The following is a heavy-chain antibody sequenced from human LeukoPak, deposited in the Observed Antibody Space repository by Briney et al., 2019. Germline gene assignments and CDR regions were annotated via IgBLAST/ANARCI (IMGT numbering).Heavy chain of an antibody. J-gene: IGHJ4*02. CDR1: GDSINNYY. Sequence: PSETLSHTCTVSGDSINNYYWSWIRQSPGKGLEWIGYIYSSGSTKYNPSLKSRVTISVDTSKNQFSLKLSSVTAADTAVYYCARHRGSGSPYFDYWGQGTLVTVSS. CDR2: IYSSGST. V-gene: IGHV4-59*08. CDR3: ARHRGSGSPYFDY. D-gene: IGHD3-10*01.